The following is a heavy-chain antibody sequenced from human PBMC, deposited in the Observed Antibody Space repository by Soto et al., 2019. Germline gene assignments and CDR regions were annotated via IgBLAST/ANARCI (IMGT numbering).Heavy chain of an antibody. Sequence: QVQLVQSGAEVKKPGASVKVSCKASGYSFTSNDINWVRQATGQGLEWMGWMNPNSDNTGYAQKFQGRRTMTGRTSPDTAYIALTRRTSEDTAVYICARGRILGYSDYEPLGGFDYWGQGTPVTVSS. D-gene: IGHD5-12*01. J-gene: IGHJ4*02. CDR1: GYSFTSND. V-gene: IGHV1-8*01. CDR2: MNPNSDNT. CDR3: ARGRILGYSDYEPLGGFDY.